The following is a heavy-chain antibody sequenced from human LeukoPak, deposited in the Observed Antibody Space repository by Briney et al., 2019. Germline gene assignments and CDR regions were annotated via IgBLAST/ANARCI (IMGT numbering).Heavy chain of an antibody. CDR3: ARESSSWYGYFHH. Sequence: SQTLSLTCALSGDSVSSNSAGWNWIRQSPSRGLEWLGRTYYRSKWYNDFAPSVRNRITINPDTSKNQFSLQLNYVTPEDTAVYYCARESSSWYGYFHHWGQGTLVTVSS. CDR2: TYYRSKWYN. V-gene: IGHV6-1*01. D-gene: IGHD6-13*01. CDR1: GDSVSSNSAG. J-gene: IGHJ1*01.